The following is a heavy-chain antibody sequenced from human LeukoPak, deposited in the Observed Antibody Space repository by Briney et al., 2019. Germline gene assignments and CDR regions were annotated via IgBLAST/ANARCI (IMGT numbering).Heavy chain of an antibody. D-gene: IGHD2-15*01. Sequence: SQTLSLTCTVSGGSISSGGYYWSWIRQHPGKGLEWIGYIYYSGSTYYNPSLKSRVTISVDTSKNQFSLKLSSVTAADTAVYYCARGSSGAIFPPGPAPRTPYNWFDPWGQGTLVTVSS. CDR3: ARGSSGAIFPPGPAPRTPYNWFDP. V-gene: IGHV4-31*03. CDR1: GGSISSGGYY. J-gene: IGHJ5*02. CDR2: IYYSGST.